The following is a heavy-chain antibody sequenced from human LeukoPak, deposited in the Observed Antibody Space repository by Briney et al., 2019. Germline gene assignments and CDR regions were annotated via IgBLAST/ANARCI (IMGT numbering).Heavy chain of an antibody. V-gene: IGHV1-18*01. CDR1: GYTFTSYG. J-gene: IGHJ5*02. D-gene: IGHD3-22*01. Sequence: ASVKVSCKASGYTFTSYGISWVRQAPGQGLEWMGWISAYNGNTNYAQKLQGRVTMTTDTSTSTAYMELRSLRSDDTAVYYCARDTYYYDSSGYADHWGQGTLVTVSS. CDR2: ISAYNGNT. CDR3: ARDTYYYDSSGYADH.